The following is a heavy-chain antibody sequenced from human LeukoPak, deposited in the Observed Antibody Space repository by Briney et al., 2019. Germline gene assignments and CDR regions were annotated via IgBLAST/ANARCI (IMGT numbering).Heavy chain of an antibody. J-gene: IGHJ3*02. CDR1: GYSFTSYW. CDR3: ARQYVYSGGDCYGDAFDI. Sequence: GESLKISCKGSGYSFTSYWIGWVRQMPGKGLEWMGIIYPGDSDTRYSPSFQGQVTISADKSISTAYLQWSSLKASDTAMYYCARQYVYSGGDCYGDAFDIWGQGTMVTVSS. CDR2: IYPGDSDT. D-gene: IGHD2-21*01. V-gene: IGHV5-51*01.